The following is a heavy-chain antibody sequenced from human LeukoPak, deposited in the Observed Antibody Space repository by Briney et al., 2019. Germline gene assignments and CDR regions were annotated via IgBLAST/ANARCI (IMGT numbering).Heavy chain of an antibody. D-gene: IGHD7-27*01. CDR3: TKAPLTARTSASCYPFYY. V-gene: IGHV3-23*01. J-gene: IGHJ4*02. CDR2: TVCSGPGT. Sequence: GGSLRLSCAASGFTFTNYGMSWVRQTPGKGLEWVSATVCSGPGTYHADSVKGRFTVSRDNSRNTLYLQMSSRRVEDTAIDYCTKAPLTARTSASCYPFYYWGQGNLVTVSS. CDR1: GFTFTNYG.